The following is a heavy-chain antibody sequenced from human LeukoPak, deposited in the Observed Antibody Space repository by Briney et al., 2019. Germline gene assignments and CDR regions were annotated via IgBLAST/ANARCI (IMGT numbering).Heavy chain of an antibody. CDR1: GFTFNSYA. Sequence: GGSLRLSCAASGFTFNSYAMSWVRQAPGKGLEWVSAISCSGGGTYYADSVKGRFTISRDNSKNTLYLQMNSLRAEDTPVYYCASPGGSGKGRNYWGQGTLVTVSS. J-gene: IGHJ4*02. D-gene: IGHD2-15*01. CDR3: ASPGGSGKGRNY. CDR2: ISCSGGGT. V-gene: IGHV3-23*01.